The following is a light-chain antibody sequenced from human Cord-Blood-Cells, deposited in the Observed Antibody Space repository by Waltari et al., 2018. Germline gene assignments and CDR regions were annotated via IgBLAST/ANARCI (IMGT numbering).Light chain of an antibody. CDR1: SSDVGGYNY. CDR3: GSYAGSYTWV. V-gene: IGLV2-11*01. CDR2: DVR. Sequence: QSALTQPRSVSGSPGQSVTISCTGTSSDVGGYNYVSWYQQHPGKAPKLMIYDVRKRPAGVPERFSGSKSGNTASLTISGRQAEDEADYYCGSYAGSYTWVFGGGTKLTVL. J-gene: IGLJ3*02.